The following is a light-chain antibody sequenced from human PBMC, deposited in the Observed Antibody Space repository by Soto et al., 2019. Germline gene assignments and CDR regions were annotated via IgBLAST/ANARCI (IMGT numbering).Light chain of an antibody. J-gene: IGKJ4*01. CDR3: QQYNNWPLT. CDR2: GAS. CDR1: QSVTSN. V-gene: IGKV3-15*01. Sequence: ENVLKQSPGTLSLSKGERATLSCRASQSVTSNLAWYQQKPGQAPRLLIYGASTRATGIPARFSGSGSGTEFTLTISSLQSEDFSIYYCQQYNNWPLTFGGGTKVDIK.